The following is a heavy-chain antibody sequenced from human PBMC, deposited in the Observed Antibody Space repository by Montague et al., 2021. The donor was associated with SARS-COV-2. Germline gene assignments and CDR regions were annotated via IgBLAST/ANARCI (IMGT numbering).Heavy chain of an antibody. CDR1: GFTFSTYA. D-gene: IGHD6-19*01. CDR3: AVQPRDSSAWHPFDY. Sequence: SLRLFCAASGFTFSTYAIHWVRQAPGKGLEWVAIMSHDGNFEQYADSVKGRFTISRDSSKDTLHLQMNSLTAEDTAVYYCAVQPRDSSAWHPFDYWGQGTLVTVSS. CDR2: MSHDGNFE. J-gene: IGHJ4*02. V-gene: IGHV3-33*01.